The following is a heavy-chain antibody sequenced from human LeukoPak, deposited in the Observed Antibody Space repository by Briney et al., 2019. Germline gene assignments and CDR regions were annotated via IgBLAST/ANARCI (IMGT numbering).Heavy chain of an antibody. CDR1: GGSFSGYY. V-gene: IGHV4-34*01. J-gene: IGHJ3*02. CDR2: INHSGST. CDR3: ARATNDYYGSGSYYSDAFDI. Sequence: PSETLSLTCAVYGGSFSGYYWSWIRQPPGKGLEWIGEINHSGSTNYNPSLKSRVTISVDTSKNQFSLKLSSVTAADTAVYYCARATNDYYGSGSYYSDAFDIWGQGTMVTVSS. D-gene: IGHD3-10*01.